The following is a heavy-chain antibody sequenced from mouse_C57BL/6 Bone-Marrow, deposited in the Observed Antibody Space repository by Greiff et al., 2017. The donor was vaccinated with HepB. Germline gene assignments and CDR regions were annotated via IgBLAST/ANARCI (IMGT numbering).Heavy chain of an antibody. J-gene: IGHJ3*01. CDR3: ARGYGNVFAY. CDR2: ISYDGSN. D-gene: IGHD2-1*01. Sequence: VQLKESGPGLVKPSQSLSLTCSVTGYSITSGYYWNWIRQFPGNKLEWMGYISYDGSNNYNPSLKNRISITRDTSKNQFFLKLNSVTTEDTATYYCARGYGNVFAYWGQGTLVTVSA. V-gene: IGHV3-6*01. CDR1: GYSITSGYY.